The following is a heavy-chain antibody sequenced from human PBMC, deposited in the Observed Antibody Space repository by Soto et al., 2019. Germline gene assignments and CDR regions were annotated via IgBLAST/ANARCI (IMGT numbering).Heavy chain of an antibody. CDR3: VREGRGSFDF. D-gene: IGHD5-12*01. V-gene: IGHV3-23*01. CDR2: IGGRGNSA. CDR1: GFIFTNYA. J-gene: IGHJ3*01. Sequence: RLSWAASGFIFTNYAMNWVRQAPGKGLEWVSVIGGRGNSAYYADSVQGRFTISRDNSKNTLSLQMSSLTADDTAIYYCVREGRGSFDFWGRGTMVTVSS.